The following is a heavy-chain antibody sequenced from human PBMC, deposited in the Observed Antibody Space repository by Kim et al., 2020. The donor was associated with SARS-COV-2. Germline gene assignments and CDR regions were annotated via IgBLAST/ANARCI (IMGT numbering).Heavy chain of an antibody. CDR1: GGSISSYY. CDR2: IYTSGST. J-gene: IGHJ4*02. CDR3: ASGYYYDSSGYFTPLGY. Sequence: SETLSLTCTVSGGSISSYYWSWIRQPAGKGLEWIGRIYTSGSTNYNPSLKSRVTMSVDTSKNQFSLKLSSVTAADTAVYYCASGYYYDSSGYFTPLGYWGQGTLVTVSS. D-gene: IGHD3-22*01. V-gene: IGHV4-4*07.